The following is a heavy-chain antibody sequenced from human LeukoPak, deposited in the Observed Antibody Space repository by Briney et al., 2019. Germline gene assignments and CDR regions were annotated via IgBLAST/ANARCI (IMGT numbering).Heavy chain of an antibody. Sequence: ASVKVSCKASGYTFTSYDINWVRQAPGQGLEWMGWMNPNSGNTGYAQKFQGRVTMTRNTSISTAYMELSSLRSEDTAVYYCARNQLTNDAFDIWGQGTMVTVSS. D-gene: IGHD1-1*01. J-gene: IGHJ3*02. V-gene: IGHV1-8*01. CDR2: MNPNSGNT. CDR3: ARNQLTNDAFDI. CDR1: GYTFTSYD.